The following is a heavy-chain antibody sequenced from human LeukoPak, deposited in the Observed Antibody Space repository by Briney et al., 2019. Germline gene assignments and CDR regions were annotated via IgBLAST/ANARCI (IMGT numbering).Heavy chain of an antibody. J-gene: IGHJ6*03. CDR3: ARPRYCSGGSCYLYYYYYMDV. D-gene: IGHD2-15*01. V-gene: IGHV4-34*01. CDR1: GGSFSGYY. CDR2: INHSGST. Sequence: SETLSLTCAVYGGSFSGYYWSWIRQPPGKGLEWIGEINHSGSTNYNPSLKSRVTISVDTSKNQFSPKLSSVTAADTAVYYCARPRYCSGGSCYLYYYYYMDVWGKGTTVTVSS.